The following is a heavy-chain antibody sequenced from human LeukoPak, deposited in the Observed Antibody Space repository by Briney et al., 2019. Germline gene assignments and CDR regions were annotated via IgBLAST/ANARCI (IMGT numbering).Heavy chain of an antibody. Sequence: GGSLRLSCAASGFTFSSFAMSWVRQAPGKGLEWVSVSVISGSGGDSGGSTYYADSVKGRFTISRDDSSNTLYLQMNNLKVEDTAVYYCAKHRSGIAASGSNYWGQGTLVSVSS. CDR3: AKHRSGIAASGSNY. D-gene: IGHD6-13*01. CDR1: GFTFSSFA. J-gene: IGHJ4*02. V-gene: IGHV3-23*01. CDR2: ISGSGGDSGGST.